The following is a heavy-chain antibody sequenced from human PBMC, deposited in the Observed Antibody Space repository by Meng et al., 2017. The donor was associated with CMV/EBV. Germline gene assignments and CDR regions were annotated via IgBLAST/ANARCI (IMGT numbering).Heavy chain of an antibody. J-gene: IGHJ3*02. V-gene: IGHV3-74*01. D-gene: IGHD2-15*01. CDR3: ARDKGYCSGGSCYWDAFDI. Sequence: GESLKISCAASGFTFSSYWMHWVRQAPGKGLVWVSRINSDGSSTSYADSVKGRFTISRDNAKNSLYLQMNSLRAEDTAVYYCARDKGYCSGGSCYWDAFDIWGQGTMVTVSS. CDR2: INSDGSST. CDR1: GFTFSSYW.